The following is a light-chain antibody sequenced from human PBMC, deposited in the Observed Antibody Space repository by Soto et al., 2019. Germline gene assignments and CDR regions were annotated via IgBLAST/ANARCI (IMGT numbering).Light chain of an antibody. V-gene: IGLV1-44*01. CDR1: TSNIGSNP. CDR2: SNN. CDR3: AAWDDSLYGRV. Sequence: QSVLTQPPSASGTPGQRVTISCSGGTSNIGSNPVNWYQQFPGRAPKLLIDSNNQRPSGVPDRFSGSRSGSSASLAISGLQSEDEADYYCAAWDDSLYGRVFGTGTKLTVL. J-gene: IGLJ1*01.